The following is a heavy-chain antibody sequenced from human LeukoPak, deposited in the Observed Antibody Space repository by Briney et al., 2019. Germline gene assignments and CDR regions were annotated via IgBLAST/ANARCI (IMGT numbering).Heavy chain of an antibody. CDR1: GFTFDDYA. CDR3: ARDHDYY. J-gene: IGHJ4*02. V-gene: IGHV3-9*01. D-gene: IGHD4/OR15-4a*01. CDR2: ISWNSGSI. Sequence: GGSLRLSCAASGFTFDDYAMHWVRQAPGKGLEWVSGISWNSGSIGYADSVKGRFTISRDNAKNSLYLQMNSLRAEDTALYYCARDHDYYWGQGTLVTVSS.